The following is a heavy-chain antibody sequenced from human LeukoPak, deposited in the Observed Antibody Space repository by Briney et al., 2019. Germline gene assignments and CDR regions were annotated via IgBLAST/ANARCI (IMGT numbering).Heavy chain of an antibody. Sequence: ASVEVSCKISGYTLTELSMHCVRQAPGKGLEGMGGFDPEDGETIYAQKFQGRVTMTEDTSTETAYMELSRLRSEDTAVYYCGTGTIFGVAVNGMDVWGQGTTVTASS. J-gene: IGHJ6*02. CDR1: GYTLTELS. D-gene: IGHD3-3*01. CDR2: FDPEDGET. V-gene: IGHV1-24*01. CDR3: GTGTIFGVAVNGMDV.